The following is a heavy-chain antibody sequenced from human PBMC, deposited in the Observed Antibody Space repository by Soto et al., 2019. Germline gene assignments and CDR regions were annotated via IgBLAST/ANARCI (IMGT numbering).Heavy chain of an antibody. CDR1: GFTFSSYA. V-gene: IGHV3-23*01. CDR3: AKDYGDYAFDY. J-gene: IGHJ4*02. D-gene: IGHD4-17*01. Sequence: PGGSLRLSCEASGFTFSSYAMSWVRQAPGKGLEWVSAVSGSGSSTFYADSVKGRFTISRDNSKNTLYLQMNSLRAEDTAIYYCAKDYGDYAFDYWGQGTLVTVSS. CDR2: VSGSGSST.